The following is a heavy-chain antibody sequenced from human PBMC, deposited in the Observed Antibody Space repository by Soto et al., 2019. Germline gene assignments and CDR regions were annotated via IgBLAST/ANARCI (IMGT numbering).Heavy chain of an antibody. CDR2: ISDSGGTV. D-gene: IGHD3-3*01. Sequence: PGGSLRLSCAASGFTFSSYEMNWVRQAPGQGLEWVSYISDSGGTVYYADSAKGRFTVSRDNAQNSVYLQMNSLRTEDTAVYYCARDLLHYDFWSGYSAYFYYGMDVWGPGTTVTVSS. CDR1: GFTFSSYE. CDR3: ARDLLHYDFWSGYSAYFYYGMDV. J-gene: IGHJ6*02. V-gene: IGHV3-48*03.